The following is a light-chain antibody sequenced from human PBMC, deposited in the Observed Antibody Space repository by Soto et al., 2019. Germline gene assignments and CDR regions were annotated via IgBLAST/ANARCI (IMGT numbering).Light chain of an antibody. CDR2: AAS. V-gene: IGKV1-39*01. J-gene: IGKJ2*01. CDR3: QQNYRKAHT. Sequence: IQMTQSPSSLSASVGDRVTITCRASQYISTYLNWYQQKPGKHPKFLIYAASNLQSGVPPRFSGSGSGTDFALTISSLQPDDFATYCCQQNYRKAHTLGRGTKLEIK. CDR1: QYISTY.